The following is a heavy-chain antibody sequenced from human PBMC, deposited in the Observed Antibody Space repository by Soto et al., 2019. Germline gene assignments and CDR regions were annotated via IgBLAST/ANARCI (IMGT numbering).Heavy chain of an antibody. CDR1: GFPFRSYW. J-gene: IGHJ4*02. CDR2: INSDGSST. D-gene: IGHD6-6*01. V-gene: IGHV3-74*01. CDR3: ASGGSSLNFDS. Sequence: SLRLSCAASGFPFRSYWMQWVRQAPGKGLVWVSWINSDGSSTSYADSVKGRFTISRDNAKNTLYLQMNSLRAEDTAVYYCASGGSSLNFDSWGQGTLVTVSS.